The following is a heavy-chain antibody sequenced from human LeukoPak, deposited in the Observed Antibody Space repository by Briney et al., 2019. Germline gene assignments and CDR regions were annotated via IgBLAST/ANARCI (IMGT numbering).Heavy chain of an antibody. CDR2: TKPDGSAE. CDR3: ARDDYRGVTNFDP. V-gene: IGHV3-7*01. D-gene: IGHD3-10*01. CDR1: GFTFRNYW. J-gene: IGHJ5*02. Sequence: GGSLRLSCAASGFTFRNYWMGWVRQAPGKGLEWVANTKPDGSAEYYADSVRGRFTTSRDNANNLLYLQMNRLRAEDTAVYYCARDDYRGVTNFDPWGQGTLVTVSS.